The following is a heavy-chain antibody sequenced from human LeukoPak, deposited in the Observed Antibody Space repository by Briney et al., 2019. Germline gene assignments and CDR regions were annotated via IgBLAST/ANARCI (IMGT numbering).Heavy chain of an antibody. J-gene: IGHJ4*02. CDR1: VFTFNNYA. CDR2: ISGIDGNT. CDR3: AKDRGYSSGFDY. Sequence: GGSLRLSCAVSVFTFNNYAMSCGRQAPGTGLESGSSISGIDGNTYYADSAKSRFTISTDNSKNMVYLEMNSLRADDTAVYYCAKDRGYSSGFDYWGQGTLVTVSS. V-gene: IGHV3-23*01. D-gene: IGHD2-15*01.